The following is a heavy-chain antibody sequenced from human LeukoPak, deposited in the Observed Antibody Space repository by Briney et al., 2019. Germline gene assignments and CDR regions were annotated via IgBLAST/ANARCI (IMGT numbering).Heavy chain of an antibody. V-gene: IGHV4-4*07. CDR3: ARTFGRDGYNWAFDI. CDR1: GGSISSYY. J-gene: IGHJ3*02. Sequence: SETLSLTCTVSGGSISSYYWSWIRQSAGKGLEWIGRIYITGSTNYNPSLKSRVTMSLDTSKNQFSLKLSSVTAADTAVYYCARTFGRDGYNWAFDIWGQGTMVTVSS. CDR2: IYITGST. D-gene: IGHD5-24*01.